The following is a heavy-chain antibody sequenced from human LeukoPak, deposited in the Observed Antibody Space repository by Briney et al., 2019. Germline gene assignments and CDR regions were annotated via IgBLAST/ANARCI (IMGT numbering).Heavy chain of an antibody. CDR3: VRGNPPNCGGDCFDY. CDR2: IWYDGSDQ. V-gene: IGHV3-33*01. CDR1: GFTFSSYG. J-gene: IGHJ4*02. Sequence: GGSLRLSCAASGFTFSSYGMHWVRQAPGKGLEWVAVIWYDGSDQRYAESVKGRFTISRDDSKNTVFLQMNSLRVDDTAVYYCVRGNPPNCGGDCFDYWGQGTLVTVSS. D-gene: IGHD2-21*01.